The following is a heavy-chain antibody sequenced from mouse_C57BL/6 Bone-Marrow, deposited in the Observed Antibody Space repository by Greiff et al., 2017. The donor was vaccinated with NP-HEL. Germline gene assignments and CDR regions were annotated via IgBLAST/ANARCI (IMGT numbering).Heavy chain of an antibody. CDR3: ARHGHYYGSSHWYFDV. V-gene: IGHV2-6-1*01. CDR2: IWSDGST. Sequence: VKLMESGPGLVAPSQSLSITCTVSGFSLTSYGVHWVRQPPGKGLEWLVVIWSDGSTTYNSALKSRLSISKDNSKSQVFLKMNSLRTDDTAMYYCARHGHYYGSSHWYFDVWGTGTTVTVSS. J-gene: IGHJ1*03. D-gene: IGHD1-1*01. CDR1: GFSLTSYG.